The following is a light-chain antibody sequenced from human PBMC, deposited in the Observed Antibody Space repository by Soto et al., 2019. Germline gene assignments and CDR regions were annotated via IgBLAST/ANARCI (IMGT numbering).Light chain of an antibody. J-gene: IGKJ1*01. Sequence: DIQMTESASALSASVGDRVTITCRASQGISNYLAWFQQKPGKVPKRLIYAASSLQSGVPSRFSGSGSGTEVTITISSLQTEDVATYYCLQPNSYPWTFGQGTKVDIK. CDR3: LQPNSYPWT. CDR1: QGISNY. V-gene: IGKV1-17*03. CDR2: AAS.